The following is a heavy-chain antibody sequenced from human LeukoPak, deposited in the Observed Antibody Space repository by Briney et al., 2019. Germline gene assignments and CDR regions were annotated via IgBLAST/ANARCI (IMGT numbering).Heavy chain of an antibody. CDR3: ARAPVVVLAATPLDY. D-gene: IGHD2-2*02. Sequence: PGRSLRLSCAASGFTFSNYAMHWVRQAPGKGLEWVTIISHYGNNKYYADSVKGRFTISRDNSKNTLFLQMNSLRTEDTAVYYCARAPVVVLAATPLDYWGQGTLVTVSS. V-gene: IGHV3-30-3*01. CDR2: ISHYGNNK. J-gene: IGHJ4*02. CDR1: GFTFSNYA.